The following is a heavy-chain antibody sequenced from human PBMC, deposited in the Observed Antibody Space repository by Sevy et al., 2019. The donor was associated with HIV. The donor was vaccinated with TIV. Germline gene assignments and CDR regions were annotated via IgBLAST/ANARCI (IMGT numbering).Heavy chain of an antibody. CDR1: GFTFSSYG. V-gene: IGHV3-33*01. Sequence: GGSLRLSCAASGFTFSSYGMHWVRQAPGKGLEWVAVIWYDGSNKYYADSVKGRFTISRDNSKNTLYLQMNSLRAEDTAVYYCARDFRYCSSTSCYRYYYYYGMDVWGQGTTVTVS. CDR3: ARDFRYCSSTSCYRYYYYYGMDV. D-gene: IGHD2-2*01. CDR2: IWYDGSNK. J-gene: IGHJ6*02.